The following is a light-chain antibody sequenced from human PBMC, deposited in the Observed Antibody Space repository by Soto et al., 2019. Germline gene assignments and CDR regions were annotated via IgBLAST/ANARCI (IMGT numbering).Light chain of an antibody. CDR2: DAS. CDR1: ESVSRN. CDR3: QQYNSWPPIT. J-gene: IGKJ5*01. Sequence: EVVMTQSPATLSVSPGERATLSCRASESVSRNLAWYQQKPGQAPRLLIYDASTRATGIPDRFSGGGFGTEFTLTISSLQSEDFVVYYCQQYNSWPPITVGQGTRLEIK. V-gene: IGKV3-15*01.